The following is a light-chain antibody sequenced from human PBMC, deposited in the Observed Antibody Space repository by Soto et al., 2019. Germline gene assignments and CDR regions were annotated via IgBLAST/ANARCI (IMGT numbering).Light chain of an antibody. V-gene: IGLV2-14*01. J-gene: IGLJ1*01. Sequence: QSVLTQPASVSGSPGLSIAISCTGTSSDVGGYNSVSWYQQHPGKAPKLVIYDVTSRPSGVSNRFSGSKSGNTASLTISGLQAEDEGDYYCSSYRTGGSYVFGTGTKLT. CDR1: SSDVGGYNS. CDR3: SSYRTGGSYV. CDR2: DVT.